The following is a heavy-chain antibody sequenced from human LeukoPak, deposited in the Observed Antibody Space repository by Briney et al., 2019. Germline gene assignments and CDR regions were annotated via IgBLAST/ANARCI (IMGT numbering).Heavy chain of an antibody. CDR1: GFTFSSYW. CDR3: AIACSSTSCHPYYYYYGMDV. Sequence: GGSLRLSCAASGFTFSSYWMHWVRQAPGKGLVWVSRINSDGSSTSYADSVKGRFTISRDNAKNTLYLQMNSLRAEDTAVYYCAIACSSTSCHPYYYYYGMDVWGQGTTVTVSS. V-gene: IGHV3-74*01. CDR2: INSDGSST. J-gene: IGHJ6*02. D-gene: IGHD2-2*01.